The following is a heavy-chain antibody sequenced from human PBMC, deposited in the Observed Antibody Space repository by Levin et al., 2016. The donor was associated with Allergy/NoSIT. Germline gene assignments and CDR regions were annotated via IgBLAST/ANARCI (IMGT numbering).Heavy chain of an antibody. CDR1: GFEFSGYG. Sequence: GESLKISCAASGFEFSGYGMSWVRQAPGKGLEWVSGISVRGGNTYYADSVKGRFTISRDNRKKTTYLEMKSLRAEDTAVYYCAKEVGAVTRRHYMDVWGKGATVTVSS. J-gene: IGHJ6*03. CDR3: AKEVGAVTRRHYMDV. V-gene: IGHV3-23*01. CDR2: ISVRGGNT. D-gene: IGHD4-17*01.